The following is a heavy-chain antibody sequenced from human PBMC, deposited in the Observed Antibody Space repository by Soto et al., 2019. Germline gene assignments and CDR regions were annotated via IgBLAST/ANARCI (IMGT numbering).Heavy chain of an antibody. CDR3: ATRETSRFY. Sequence: QVQLQESGPGLVKPSGTLSLTCAVSGVSISSHDWWTWVRQPPGKGLEWIGESHQSGNTHYNSSLESRVTISLEKSKNQFSLTVSSWTVADTAVYYCATRETSRFYWGQGTLVTVSS. D-gene: IGHD2-2*01. CDR2: SHQSGNT. J-gene: IGHJ1*01. CDR1: GVSISSHDW. V-gene: IGHV4-4*02.